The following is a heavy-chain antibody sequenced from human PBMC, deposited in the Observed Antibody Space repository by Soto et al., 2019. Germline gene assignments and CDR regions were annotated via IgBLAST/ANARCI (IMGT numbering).Heavy chain of an antibody. CDR2: IYYSGST. J-gene: IGHJ4*02. Sequence: PSETLSLTCTVSGCSISSYYWSWIRQSPGKGLEWIGYIYYSGSTKYNPSLKSRVTISVDTSKNQFSLKLSSVTAADTAVYYCARGRGDTAMAWYYWGQGTLVTVS. CDR3: ARGRGDTAMAWYY. V-gene: IGHV4-59*01. CDR1: GCSISSYY. D-gene: IGHD5-18*01.